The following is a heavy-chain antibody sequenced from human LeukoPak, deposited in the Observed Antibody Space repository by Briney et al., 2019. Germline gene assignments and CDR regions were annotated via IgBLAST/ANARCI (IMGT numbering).Heavy chain of an antibody. CDR2: ISGSGGST. CDR1: GFTFSSYA. Sequence: GGSLRLSCAASGFTFSSYAMSWVRQAPGKGLEWVSAISGSGGSTYYADSVKGRFTISRDNAKNSLYLQMNSLRAVDTAVYYCARDSGDFWSGYQDSFDYWGQGTLVTVSS. CDR3: ARDSGDFWSGYQDSFDY. V-gene: IGHV3-23*01. D-gene: IGHD3-3*01. J-gene: IGHJ4*02.